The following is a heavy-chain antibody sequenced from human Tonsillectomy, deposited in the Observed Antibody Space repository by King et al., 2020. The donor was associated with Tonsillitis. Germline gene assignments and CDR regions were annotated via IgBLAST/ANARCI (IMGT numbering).Heavy chain of an antibody. CDR3: ARAYVCSSTSCYYYGMAV. V-gene: IGHV3-7*03. Sequence: QLVQSGGGLVQPGGSLRLSCAASGFAFSSYWMSWVRQAPGKGLEWVANIKQDGSEKHYVDSVKGRFTISRDNAKNSLYLQMNSLRVEDTAVYYCARAYVCSSTSCYYYGMAVWGQGTTVTVSS. D-gene: IGHD2-2*01. CDR2: IKQDGSEK. CDR1: GFAFSSYW. J-gene: IGHJ6*02.